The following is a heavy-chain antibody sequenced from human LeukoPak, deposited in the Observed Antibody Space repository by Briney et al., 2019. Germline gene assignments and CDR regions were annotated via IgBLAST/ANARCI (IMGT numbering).Heavy chain of an antibody. CDR1: GGSISSYY. J-gene: IGHJ3*02. Sequence: SETLSLTCTVSGGSISSYYWSWIRQPPGEGLEWIGYIYYSGSTNYNPSLKSRVTISVDTSKNQFSLKLSSVTAADTAVYYCARDRYHDSSGWGNDAFDIWGQGTMVTVSS. D-gene: IGHD3-22*01. CDR2: IYYSGST. CDR3: ARDRYHDSSGWGNDAFDI. V-gene: IGHV4-59*01.